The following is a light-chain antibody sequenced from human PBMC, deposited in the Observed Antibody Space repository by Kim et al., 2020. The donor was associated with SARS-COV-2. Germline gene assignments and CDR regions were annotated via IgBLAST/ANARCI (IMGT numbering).Light chain of an antibody. CDR1: SLRSYY. V-gene: IGLV3-19*01. Sequence: ALGQTVRITCQGDSLRSYYASWYQQKPGQAPVLVIYGKNNRPSGIPDRFSGSSTGNTASLTITGAQAEDEADYYCNSRDSSGNHVVFGGGTQLTVL. CDR3: NSRDSSGNHVV. CDR2: GKN. J-gene: IGLJ2*01.